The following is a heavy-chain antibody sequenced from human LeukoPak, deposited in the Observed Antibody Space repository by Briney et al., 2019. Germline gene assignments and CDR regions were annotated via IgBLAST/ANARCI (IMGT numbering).Heavy chain of an antibody. V-gene: IGHV1-18*04. CDR1: GYTFTSYG. CDR2: ISAYKSNK. CDR3: ASVYKYGMDV. J-gene: IGHJ6*02. Sequence: ASVKVSCKASGYTFTSYGISWVRQAPGQGLEWVAWISAYKSNKNSAEKFQGRATLTRATSTSTVYMELSSLRSEDTAVYYCASVYKYGMDVWGQGTTVIVSS.